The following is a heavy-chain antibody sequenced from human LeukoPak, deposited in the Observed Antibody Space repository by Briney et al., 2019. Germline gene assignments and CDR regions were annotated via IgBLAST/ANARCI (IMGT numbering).Heavy chain of an antibody. CDR2: MNPISGGT. CDR1: GYTFTGYY. V-gene: IGHV1-2*02. CDR3: ARAEVQSSGYHF. D-gene: IGHD6-19*01. J-gene: IGHJ4*02. Sequence: GASVKVSCKASGYTFTGYYMHWVRQAPGRGLEWMGWMNPISGGTNYAQKFQGRVTMTRDRSTNTAYLELTSLRSDDTAVYYCARAEVQSSGYHFWGQGTLVTVSS.